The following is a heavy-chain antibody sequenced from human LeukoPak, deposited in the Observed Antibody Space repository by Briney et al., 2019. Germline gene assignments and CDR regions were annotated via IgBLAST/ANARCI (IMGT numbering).Heavy chain of an antibody. CDR2: IYYSGST. CDR3: ARASIAALSD. Sequence: SETLSLTCTVSGGSTSSYYWSWIRQPPGKGLEWIGYIYYSGSTNYNPSLKSRVTMSVDTSKNQFSLKLSSVTAADTAVYYCARASIAALSDWGQGTLVTVSS. J-gene: IGHJ4*02. CDR1: GGSTSSYY. D-gene: IGHD6-25*01. V-gene: IGHV4-59*12.